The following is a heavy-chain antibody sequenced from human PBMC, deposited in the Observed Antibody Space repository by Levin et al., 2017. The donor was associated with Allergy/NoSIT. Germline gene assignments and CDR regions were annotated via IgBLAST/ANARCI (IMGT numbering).Heavy chain of an antibody. V-gene: IGHV3-9*01. J-gene: IGHJ3*02. CDR1: GFIFDDYA. CDR2: IDWNSGSR. Sequence: SLKISCAASGFIFDDYAMHWVRQVPGKGLEWVSGIDWNSGSRGYVDSVKGRFTTSRDNARDSLYLQMNSLRDEDTAVYFCARMKRNILHAFDIWGQGTMVTVSS. D-gene: IGHD2/OR15-2a*01. CDR3: ARMKRNILHAFDI.